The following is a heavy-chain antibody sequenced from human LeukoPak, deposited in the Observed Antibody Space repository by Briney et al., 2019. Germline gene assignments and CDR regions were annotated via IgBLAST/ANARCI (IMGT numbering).Heavy chain of an antibody. CDR2: MNPNSGNT. J-gene: IGHJ6*02. Sequence: ASVKVSCKASGYTFTSYDINWVRPATGQGLEWMGWMNPNSGNTGYAQKFQGRVTMTRNTSISTAYMELSNLRSEDTAVYYCARGQGEIKTPGTSYGMDVWGQGTTVTVSS. D-gene: IGHD3-10*01. CDR1: GYTFTSYD. V-gene: IGHV1-8*01. CDR3: ARGQGEIKTPGTSYGMDV.